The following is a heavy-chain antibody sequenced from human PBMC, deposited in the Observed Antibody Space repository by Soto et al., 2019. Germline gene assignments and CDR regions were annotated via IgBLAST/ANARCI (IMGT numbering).Heavy chain of an antibody. CDR1: GYTFTSYY. CDR2: INPSGGST. V-gene: IGHV1-46*03. Sequence: ASVKVSCKASGYTFTSYYMHWVRQAPGQGLEWMGIINPSGGSTSYAQKFQDRVTMTRDTSTSTVYMELSSLRSEDTAVYYCARGTGYYDILIGPWAPPHSFDYWGQGTLVTVSS. D-gene: IGHD3-9*01. CDR3: ARGTGYYDILIGPWAPPHSFDY. J-gene: IGHJ4*02.